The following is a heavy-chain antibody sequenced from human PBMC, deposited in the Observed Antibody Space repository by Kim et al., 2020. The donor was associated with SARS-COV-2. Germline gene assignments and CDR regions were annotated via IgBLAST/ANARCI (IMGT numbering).Heavy chain of an antibody. J-gene: IGHJ4*01. D-gene: IGHD3-22*01. CDR2: IYHSGST. CDR3: ARSPVGYYDRSGYYDY. V-gene: IGHV4-38-2*02. Sequence: SETLSLTCTVSGYSISSGYYWGWIRQPPGKGLEWSGSIYHSGSTYYNPSLKSRVTISVDTSKNQFSLKLSSVTAADTAVYYCARSPVGYYDRSGYYDYWG. CDR1: GYSISSGYY.